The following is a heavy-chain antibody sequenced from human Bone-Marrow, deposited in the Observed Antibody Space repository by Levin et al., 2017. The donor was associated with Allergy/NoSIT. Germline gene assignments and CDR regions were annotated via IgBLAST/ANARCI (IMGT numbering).Heavy chain of an antibody. CDR1: NGSFSGYY. CDR3: ARVDRNYYGSGAYYFKNNWFDP. Sequence: NPSETLSLTCSVYNGSFSGYYWTWIRQSPGKGLEWIGEVNPGGDSKYNPSLESRVTMSIDTSKSQFSLKLTSVTAADTAVYYCARVDRNYYGSGAYYFKNNWFDPWGQGTLVTVSS. D-gene: IGHD3-10*01. V-gene: IGHV4-34*01. CDR2: VNPGGDS. J-gene: IGHJ5*02.